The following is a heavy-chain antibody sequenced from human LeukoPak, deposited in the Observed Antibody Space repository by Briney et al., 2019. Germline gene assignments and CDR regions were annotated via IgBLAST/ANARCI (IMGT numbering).Heavy chain of an antibody. V-gene: IGHV2-5*02. D-gene: IGHD6-19*01. J-gene: IGHJ4*02. Sequence: SGPTLVNPTQTLTLTCTFSGFSLTTSGVGVAWIRQPPVKALEWLALIYWDDDKRYSPSLKSRLTITKDTSKNQVVLTMTNMDSVDSATYYCAHSPRYSSGWYYDYWGQGIMVTVSS. CDR3: AHSPRYSSGWYYDY. CDR2: IYWDDDK. CDR1: GFSLTTSGVG.